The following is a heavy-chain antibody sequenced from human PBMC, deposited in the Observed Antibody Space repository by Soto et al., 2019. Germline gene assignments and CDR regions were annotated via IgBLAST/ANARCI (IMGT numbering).Heavy chain of an antibody. V-gene: IGHV4-38-2*02. Sequence: PSETLSLTCDVSGYSISSGYYWGCIRQPPGKGLEWIGSIYHTGRTYYNLSLKRRVTISVDTSNNQFSLKLSSVTAADTAVYYCARDFPYCTTTNCQGWFDPWGQGTLVTVSS. J-gene: IGHJ5*02. CDR1: GYSISSGYY. CDR3: ARDFPYCTTTNCQGWFDP. CDR2: IYHTGRT. D-gene: IGHD2-2*01.